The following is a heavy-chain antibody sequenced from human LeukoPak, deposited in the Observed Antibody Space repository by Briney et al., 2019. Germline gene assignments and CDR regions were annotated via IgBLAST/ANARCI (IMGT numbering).Heavy chain of an antibody. CDR3: ARGASVVAGNDNAFDI. CDR1: GFTFSTYS. CDR2: ISTSSSYI. V-gene: IGHV3-21*01. J-gene: IGHJ3*02. D-gene: IGHD6-19*01. Sequence: GGSLRLSCAASGFTFSTYSMNWVRQAPGKGLEWVSSISTSSSYIYYADSVKGRFTISRDNAKKSLYLQMNSLRADDTAVYYCARGASVVAGNDNAFDIWGQGTMVTVSS.